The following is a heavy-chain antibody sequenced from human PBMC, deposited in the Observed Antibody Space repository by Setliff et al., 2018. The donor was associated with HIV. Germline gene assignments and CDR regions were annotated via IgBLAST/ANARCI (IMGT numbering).Heavy chain of an antibody. CDR2: IYTSGST. J-gene: IGHJ5*02. CDR1: GGSISSGSYY. D-gene: IGHD4-17*01. CDR3: ARSPRLRGGHNWFDP. Sequence: LSLTCTVSGGSISSGSYYWSWIRQPAGKGLEWIGHIYTSGSTNYNPSLKSRVTISEDTSKHQFSLKLTSVTAADTAVYYCARSPRLRGGHNWFDPWGQGALVTVSS. V-gene: IGHV4-61*09.